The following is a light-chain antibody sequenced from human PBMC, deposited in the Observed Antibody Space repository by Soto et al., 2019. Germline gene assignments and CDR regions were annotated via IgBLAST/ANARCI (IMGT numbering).Light chain of an antibody. Sequence: EIVLTQSPTTLSLSPGESATLSCRASQSLSSSYLAWYQQKPGQAPRLLIYGASNRASGIPDRFSGSGSGTDFTLTISRLEPEDFAIYYCQQYSGSPALTFGGGTEVEIK. J-gene: IGKJ4*01. CDR1: QSLSSSY. V-gene: IGKV3-20*01. CDR2: GAS. CDR3: QQYSGSPALT.